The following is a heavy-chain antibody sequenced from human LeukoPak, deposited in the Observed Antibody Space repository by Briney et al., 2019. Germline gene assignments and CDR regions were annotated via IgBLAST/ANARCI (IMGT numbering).Heavy chain of an antibody. J-gene: IGHJ5*02. V-gene: IGHV3-23*01. CDR1: GFTFSSYA. CDR2: ISGSGGST. CDR3: AKEKSQPVPVYWFDP. D-gene: IGHD1-14*01. Sequence: AGGSLRLSCAASGFTFSSYAMSWVRQAPGKGLEWVSAISGSGGSTYYADSVKGRFTISRDNSKNTLYLQMHSLKAEDTALYYCAKEKSQPVPVYWFDPWGQGTLVTVSS.